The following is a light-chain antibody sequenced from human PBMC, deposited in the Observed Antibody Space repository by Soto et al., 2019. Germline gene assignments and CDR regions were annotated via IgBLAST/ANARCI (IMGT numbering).Light chain of an antibody. V-gene: IGKV3-11*01. Sequence: EIVLTQSPATLSLSPGERATLSCRASQSISRYLAWYQQKPGQAPRLLIHDASNRTTGIPARFSGSGSETVFTLTISSLEPEDFAVYYCQQRLSWPPLTFGGGTKVENK. CDR2: DAS. CDR3: QQRLSWPPLT. CDR1: QSISRY. J-gene: IGKJ4*01.